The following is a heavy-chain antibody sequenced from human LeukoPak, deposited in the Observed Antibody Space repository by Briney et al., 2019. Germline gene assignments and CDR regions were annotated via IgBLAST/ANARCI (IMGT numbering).Heavy chain of an antibody. Sequence: GGSLRLSCAASGFTFSSYEMNWVRQAPGKGLEWVSYISSGSSSKYYADSVQGRFTISRDNAENSLYLQMNSLRAEDTAIYYCARTDSGDYSFTYWGQGTLVTVSS. J-gene: IGHJ4*02. CDR2: ISSGSSSK. CDR1: GFTFSSYE. CDR3: ARTDSGDYSFTY. V-gene: IGHV3-48*03. D-gene: IGHD4-17*01.